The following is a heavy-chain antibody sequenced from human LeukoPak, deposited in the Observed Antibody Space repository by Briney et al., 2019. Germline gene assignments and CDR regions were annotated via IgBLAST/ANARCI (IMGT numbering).Heavy chain of an antibody. CDR1: GDSVSSNSVA. V-gene: IGHV6-1*01. CDR2: TYDRSKWNN. CDR3: ARERYYFDY. Sequence: SQTLSLTCAISGDSVSSNSVAWNWIRQSPWRGLEWLGRTYDRSKWNNEYEESVRSRITNNPDTSKNQFSLQLDSVTPEDTAVYYCARERYYFDYWGQGTLVTVSS. J-gene: IGHJ4*02.